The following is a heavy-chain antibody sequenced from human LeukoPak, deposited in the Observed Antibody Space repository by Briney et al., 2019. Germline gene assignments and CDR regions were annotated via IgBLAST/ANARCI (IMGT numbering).Heavy chain of an antibody. V-gene: IGHV4-59*01. D-gene: IGHD3-10*01. J-gene: IGHJ5*02. CDR3: ARESRDWFDP. Sequence: SETLSLTCTVSGGSISSYYWSWIRQPPGKGLEWIGYIYYSGSTNYNPSLKSRVTISVDTSKNQFSLKLSSVTAADTAVYYCARESRDWFDPWGQGTLVTVPS. CDR1: GGSISSYY. CDR2: IYYSGST.